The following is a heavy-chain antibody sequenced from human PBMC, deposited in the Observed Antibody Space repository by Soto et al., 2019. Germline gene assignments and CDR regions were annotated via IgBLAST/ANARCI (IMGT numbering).Heavy chain of an antibody. V-gene: IGHV3-23*01. Sequence: GGSLRLSCAASGFTFISYAMSWVRQAPGKGLEWVSAISGSGGSTYYADSVKGRFTISRDNSKNTLYLQMNSLRAEDTAVYYCAKGWLRFGYFDYWGQGTLVTVSS. CDR1: GFTFISYA. CDR3: AKGWLRFGYFDY. D-gene: IGHD5-12*01. J-gene: IGHJ4*02. CDR2: ISGSGGST.